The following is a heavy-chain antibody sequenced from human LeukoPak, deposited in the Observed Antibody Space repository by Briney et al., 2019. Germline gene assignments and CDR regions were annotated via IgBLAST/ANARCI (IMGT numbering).Heavy chain of an antibody. CDR3: ARAPGATSEYYYYYGMDV. CDR1: GFTLSTHD. Sequence: PGGSLRLSCAASGFTLSTHDMLWVRQLTGKGLGWVSAIGAAGGTYYPGSVKGRFTISRENAKNSLYLQMNSLRAGDTAVYYCARAPGATSEYYYYYGMDVWGQGTTVTVSS. J-gene: IGHJ6*02. CDR2: IGAAGGT. D-gene: IGHD1-26*01. V-gene: IGHV3-13*01.